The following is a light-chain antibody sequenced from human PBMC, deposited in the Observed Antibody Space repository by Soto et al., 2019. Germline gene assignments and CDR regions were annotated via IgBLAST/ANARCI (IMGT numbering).Light chain of an antibody. V-gene: IGKV3-20*01. CDR1: QSVSSNY. CDR2: GAS. CDR3: QPYGSSSWA. J-gene: IGKJ1*01. Sequence: EIVVTQSPATLSLSPGEGATLSCRASQSVSSNYLAWYQQKPGQAPRLLIYGASSRATGIPDRFSGSGSGTDFTLTISRLEPEDVAVYYCQPYGSSSWAFGQGTKVEIK.